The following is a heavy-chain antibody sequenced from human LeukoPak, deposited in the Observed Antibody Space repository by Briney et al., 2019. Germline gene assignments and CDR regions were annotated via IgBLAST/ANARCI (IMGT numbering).Heavy chain of an antibody. Sequence: GGSVRLSCAASGFTYSGSAMHWVRQASGKGLEWVGRIRSKANSYATAYAASVKGSFTISRDDSKNKAYLQINSLKTEDTAVYYCTSLDGYVGDYWGQGTLVTVSS. CDR2: IRSKANSYAT. D-gene: IGHD5-24*01. V-gene: IGHV3-73*01. J-gene: IGHJ4*02. CDR1: GFTYSGSA. CDR3: TSLDGYVGDY.